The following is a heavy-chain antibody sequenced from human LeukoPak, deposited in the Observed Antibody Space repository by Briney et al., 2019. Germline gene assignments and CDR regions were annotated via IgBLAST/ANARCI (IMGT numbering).Heavy chain of an antibody. Sequence: SVKVSCTASGGTFSSYAISWVRQAPGQGLEWMGGIIPIFGTVNYAQKFQGRVTITADESTSTAYMELSSLRSEDTAVYYCARGGHALSGDTAMAPSGGWGQGTLVTVSS. CDR1: GGTFSSYA. D-gene: IGHD5-18*01. J-gene: IGHJ4*02. V-gene: IGHV1-69*13. CDR2: IIPIFGTV. CDR3: ARGGHALSGDTAMAPSGG.